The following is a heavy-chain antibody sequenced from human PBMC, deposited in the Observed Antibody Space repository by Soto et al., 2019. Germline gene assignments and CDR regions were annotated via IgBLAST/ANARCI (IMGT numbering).Heavy chain of an antibody. D-gene: IGHD3-10*01. CDR2: FRSSGDDGTT. J-gene: IGHJ4*02. Sequence: GSLRLSCAASVFTFISYSMSWVRQGPGKGLEWVSGFRSSGDDGTTYYADSVKGRFTISRDNSKNTLFLQMNSLRAEDTAIYYCAKKVNSGSGSQYFDYWGQGTLVTVSS. CDR1: VFTFISYS. CDR3: AKKVNSGSGSQYFDY. V-gene: IGHV3-23*01.